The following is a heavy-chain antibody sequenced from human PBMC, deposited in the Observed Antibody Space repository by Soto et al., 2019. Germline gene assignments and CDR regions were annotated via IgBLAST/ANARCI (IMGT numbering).Heavy chain of an antibody. J-gene: IGHJ3*02. Sequence: QVQLVQSGAEVKKPGSSVKVSCKASRGTFSSYAISWVRQAPGQGLEWMGGIIPIFGTANYAQKFQGRVTITADESTSTAYMELSSLRSEDTAVYYCARVDYYGSGSYYTHAFDIWGQGTMVTVSS. CDR3: ARVDYYGSGSYYTHAFDI. V-gene: IGHV1-69*01. CDR1: RGTFSSYA. CDR2: IIPIFGTA. D-gene: IGHD3-10*01.